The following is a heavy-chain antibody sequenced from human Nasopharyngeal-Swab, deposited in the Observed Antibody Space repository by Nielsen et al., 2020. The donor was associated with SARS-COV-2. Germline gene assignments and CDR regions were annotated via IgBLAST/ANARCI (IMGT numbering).Heavy chain of an antibody. J-gene: IGHJ2*01. CDR1: GYSFTSYW. V-gene: IGHV5-51*01. Sequence: GGSLRLSCKGSGYSFTSYWIGWVRQMPGKGLEWMGIIYPSDSDTRYSPSFQGQVTISADKSISTAYLQWSSLKASDTAMYYCARHNCGGVCYSNDWYFDLWGRGTLVTVSS. CDR2: IYPSDSDT. D-gene: IGHD2-21*02. CDR3: ARHNCGGVCYSNDWYFDL.